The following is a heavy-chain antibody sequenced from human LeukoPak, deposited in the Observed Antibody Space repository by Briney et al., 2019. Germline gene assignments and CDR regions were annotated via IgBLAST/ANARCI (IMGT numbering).Heavy chain of an antibody. V-gene: IGHV4-39*07. CDR1: GGSISSSSYY. CDR3: AREGDYYDSSGYADY. J-gene: IGHJ4*02. CDR2: IYYSGST. Sequence: PSETLSLTCTVSGGSISSSSYYWGWIRQPPGKGLEWIGSIYYSGSTYYNPSLKSRITISVDTSKNQFSLKLSSVPAADTAVYYCAREGDYYDSSGYADYWGQGTLVTVSS. D-gene: IGHD3-22*01.